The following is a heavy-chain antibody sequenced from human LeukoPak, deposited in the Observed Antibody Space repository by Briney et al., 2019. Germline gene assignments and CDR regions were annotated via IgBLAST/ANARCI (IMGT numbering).Heavy chain of an antibody. CDR2: ISTGATTI. Sequence: GGSLRLSCAASGFTFSSHEMNWARQAPGKGLEWISHISTGATTIYYADSVKGRFTISRDNAKNSLYLQMNSLRAEDTAVYYCARGGYCSSTICYPRNAFDMWGQGTMVTVSS. J-gene: IGHJ3*02. CDR1: GFTFSSHE. V-gene: IGHV3-48*03. CDR3: ARGGYCSSTICYPRNAFDM. D-gene: IGHD2-2*01.